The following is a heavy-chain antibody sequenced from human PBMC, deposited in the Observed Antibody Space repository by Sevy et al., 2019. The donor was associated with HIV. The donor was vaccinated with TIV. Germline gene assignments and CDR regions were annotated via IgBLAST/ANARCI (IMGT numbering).Heavy chain of an antibody. V-gene: IGHV3-30*18. Sequence: GGSLRLSCAASGFTFSSYGMHWVRQAPGKGLEWVAVISYDGSNKYYGDSVKSRFTISRDNSKNTLYLQMNSLRAEDMAVYYCAKWSMGGARWLQLGAFGIWGQGTMVTVSS. D-gene: IGHD5-12*01. J-gene: IGHJ3*02. CDR2: ISYDGSNK. CDR3: AKWSMGGARWLQLGAFGI. CDR1: GFTFSSYG.